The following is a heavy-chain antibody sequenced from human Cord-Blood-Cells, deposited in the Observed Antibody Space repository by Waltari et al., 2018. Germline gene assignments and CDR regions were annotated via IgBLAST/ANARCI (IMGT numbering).Heavy chain of an antibody. CDR2: IYYSGST. J-gene: IGHJ4*02. Sequence: QLQLQESGPGLVKPSETLSLTCTVSGGSISSSSYYWGWIRQPPGKGLEWIGSIYYSGSTYYHPSLKSRVPISVDTSKNQFSLKLSSVTAADTAVYYCARQRRFASGPTVATIDYWGQGTLVTVSS. D-gene: IGHD5-12*01. CDR3: ARQRRFASGPTVATIDY. CDR1: GGSISSSSYY. V-gene: IGHV4-39*01.